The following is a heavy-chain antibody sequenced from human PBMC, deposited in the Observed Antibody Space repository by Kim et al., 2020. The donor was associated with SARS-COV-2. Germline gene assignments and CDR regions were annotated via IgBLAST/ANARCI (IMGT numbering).Heavy chain of an antibody. J-gene: IGHJ4*01. CDR1: GFTFSSYG. V-gene: IGHV3-30*18. Sequence: GGSLRLSCAASGFTFSSYGMHWVRQAPGKGLEWVAVISYDGSNKYYADSVKGRFTISRDNSKNTLYLQMNSLRAEDTAVYYCAKELSAYDSSGSLDYWG. CDR3: AKELSAYDSSGSLDY. CDR2: ISYDGSNK. D-gene: IGHD3-22*01.